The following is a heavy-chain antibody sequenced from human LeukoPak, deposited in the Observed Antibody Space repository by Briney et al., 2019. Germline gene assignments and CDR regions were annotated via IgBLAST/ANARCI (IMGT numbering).Heavy chain of an antibody. CDR3: AKGNERRAFDI. V-gene: IGHV3-43*02. CDR2: ISGDGDST. D-gene: IGHD5-24*01. J-gene: IGHJ3*02. CDR1: GFTFDDCA. Sequence: GGSLRLSCAASGFTFDDCAIHWVRQPPGRGLDWVCLISGDGDSTYYADSVKGRFTISRDNRKNSLYLQMNSLRTDDTALYYCAKGNERRAFDIWGQGTMVTVSS.